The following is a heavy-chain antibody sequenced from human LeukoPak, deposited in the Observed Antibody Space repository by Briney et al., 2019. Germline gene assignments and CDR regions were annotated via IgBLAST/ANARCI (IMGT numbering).Heavy chain of an antibody. D-gene: IGHD6-19*01. Sequence: ASVKVSCKASGYTFTGYYMHWVRQAPGQGLEWIGWINPNSGGTNYAQKFQGRVTMTRDTSISTAYMELSRLRSDDTAVYYCARVGAVAGIDAFDIWGQGTMVTVSS. V-gene: IGHV1-2*02. CDR1: GYTFTGYY. CDR2: INPNSGGT. J-gene: IGHJ3*02. CDR3: ARVGAVAGIDAFDI.